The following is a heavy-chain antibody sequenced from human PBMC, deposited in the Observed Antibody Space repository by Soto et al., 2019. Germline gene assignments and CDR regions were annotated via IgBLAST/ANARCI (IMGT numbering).Heavy chain of an antibody. CDR3: ARKDKSGYFNWFDP. J-gene: IGHJ5*02. CDR1: GYRFTSYW. Sequence: GESLKISCRTSGYRFTSYWIAWVRQMPGKGLEWMGIIFPSDSDTRCSPSFQGQVTISADRSTSTVFLQWASLKASDTAVYFCARKDKSGYFNWFDPWGQGTLVTVSS. D-gene: IGHD3-22*01. V-gene: IGHV5-51*01. CDR2: IFPSDSDT.